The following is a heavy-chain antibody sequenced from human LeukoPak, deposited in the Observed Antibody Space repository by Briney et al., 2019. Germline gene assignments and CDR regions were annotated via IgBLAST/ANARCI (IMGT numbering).Heavy chain of an antibody. CDR1: GYTFTIYG. J-gene: IGHJ6*02. V-gene: IGHV1-18*01. Sequence: ASVTVSCKASGYTFTIYGISWVRQAPGQGLEWMGWISAYNGNTNYAQKLQGRVTMTTDTSTSTAYMELRSLRSDDTAVYYCARDTVQLESYYYGMDVWGQGTTVTVSS. D-gene: IGHD1-1*01. CDR3: ARDTVQLESYYYGMDV. CDR2: ISAYNGNT.